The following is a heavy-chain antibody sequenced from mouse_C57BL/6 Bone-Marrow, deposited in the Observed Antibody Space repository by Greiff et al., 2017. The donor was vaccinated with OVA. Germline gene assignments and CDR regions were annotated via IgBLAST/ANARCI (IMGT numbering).Heavy chain of an antibody. J-gene: IGHJ1*03. Sequence: EVMLVESGGGLVQPKGSLKLSCAASGFTFTTYAMHWVRQAPGKGLEWVSRIRSKSSNSATYYADSVQDRFTISRDDSQSMHYLQMNNLKTEDTAMYDGVRDDYGSSYWYFDVWGTGTTVTVSS. CDR3: VRDDYGSSYWYFDV. D-gene: IGHD1-1*01. CDR1: GFTFTTYA. V-gene: IGHV10-3*01. CDR2: IRSKSSNSAT.